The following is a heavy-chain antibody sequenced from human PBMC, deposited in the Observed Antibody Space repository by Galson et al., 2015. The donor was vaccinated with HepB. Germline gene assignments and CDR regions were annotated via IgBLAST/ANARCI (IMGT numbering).Heavy chain of an antibody. D-gene: IGHD5-18*01. J-gene: IGHJ3*01. CDR1: GFIFPKIA. V-gene: IGHV1-58*02. CDR2: IVVDSGNT. Sequence: SVKVSCKAFGFIFPKIAIHWVRQARGQPLEWIGWIVVDSGNTNYAQTLQNRLPITRDMSTSTAHMELSGLRSDDTAVYYCAAEVYVPGYTFHLWGQGTLVTVSS. CDR3: AAEVYVPGYTFHL.